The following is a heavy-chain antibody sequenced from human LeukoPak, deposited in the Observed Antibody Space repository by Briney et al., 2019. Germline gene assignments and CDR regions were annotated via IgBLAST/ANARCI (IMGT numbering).Heavy chain of an antibody. CDR1: GGPFSGYY. J-gene: IGHJ3*02. Sequence: SETLSLTCAVYGGPFSGYYWSWIRQPPGKGLEWIGEINHSGSTNYNPSLKSRVTISVDTSKNQFSLKLSSVTAADTAVYYCARAWPIVVVVAATGIDAFDIWGQGTMVTVSS. V-gene: IGHV4-34*01. D-gene: IGHD2-15*01. CDR3: ARAWPIVVVVAATGIDAFDI. CDR2: INHSGST.